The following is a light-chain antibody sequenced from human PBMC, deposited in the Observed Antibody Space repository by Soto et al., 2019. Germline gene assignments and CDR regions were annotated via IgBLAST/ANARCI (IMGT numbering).Light chain of an antibody. CDR2: EVS. CDR1: SSDIGAYDY. CDR3: SSYRSRSTYV. J-gene: IGLJ1*01. Sequence: QSVLTQPASVSGSPGQSITISCTGTSSDIGAYDYVSWYQQHPGKAPKLMIYEVSNRPSGVSNRFSGSKSGNTASLTISGLQAEDEADYYCSSYRSRSTYVFGTGTKV. V-gene: IGLV2-14*01.